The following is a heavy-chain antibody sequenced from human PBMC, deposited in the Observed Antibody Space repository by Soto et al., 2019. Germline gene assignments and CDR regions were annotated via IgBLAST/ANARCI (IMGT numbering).Heavy chain of an antibody. D-gene: IGHD3-9*01. J-gene: IGHJ4*02. CDR3: AREGGRGGVLRYFDWLLHPAFDY. CDR1: GFTFSSYS. Sequence: GGSLRLSCAASGFTFSSYSMNWVRQAPGKGLEWVSSISSSSSYIYDADSVNVRFTISRDNAKNSLYLQMNSLRAEDTAVYYCAREGGRGGVLRYFDWLLHPAFDYWGQGTLVTVS. CDR2: ISSSSSYI. V-gene: IGHV3-21*01.